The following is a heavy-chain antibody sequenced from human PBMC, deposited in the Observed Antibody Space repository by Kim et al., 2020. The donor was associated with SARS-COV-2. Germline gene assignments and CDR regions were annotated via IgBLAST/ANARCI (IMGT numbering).Heavy chain of an antibody. Sequence: GGSLRLSCAASGFTFSSYGMHWVRQAPGKGLEWVAVIWYDGSNKYYADSVKGRFTISRDNSKNTLYLQMNSLRAEDTAVYYCARDRYCSSTSCHISPSSSWYFDYWGQGTLVTVSS. J-gene: IGHJ4*02. CDR2: IWYDGSNK. V-gene: IGHV3-33*01. D-gene: IGHD2-2*02. CDR3: ARDRYCSSTSCHISPSSSWYFDY. CDR1: GFTFSSYG.